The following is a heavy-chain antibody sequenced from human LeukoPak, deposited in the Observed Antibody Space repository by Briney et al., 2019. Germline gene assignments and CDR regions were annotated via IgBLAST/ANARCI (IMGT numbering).Heavy chain of an antibody. Sequence: SETLSLTCTVSGGSISDYYWNWVRQPPGKGLEWVGYIYYSGSTTYNPSLKSRVTMSVDTAKNQFSLKLRSVTAADTAVYYCARGDFCSSSNCYLRPMDVWGKGTTVTVSS. CDR3: ARGDFCSSSNCYLRPMDV. CDR1: GGSISDYY. CDR2: IYYSGST. J-gene: IGHJ6*03. V-gene: IGHV4-59*01. D-gene: IGHD2-2*01.